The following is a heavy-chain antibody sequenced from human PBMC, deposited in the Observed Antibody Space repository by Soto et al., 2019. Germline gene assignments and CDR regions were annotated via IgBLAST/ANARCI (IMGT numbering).Heavy chain of an antibody. CDR1: GGSISSGDYY. Sequence: QVQLQEAGPGLVKPSQTLSLTCTVSGGSISSGDYYWSWIRQPPGKGLEWIGYIYYSGSTYYNPSLKSRVTISVDTSKNQFSLKLISVTAADTAVYYCARAMITFGGVISYDAFDIWGQGTMVTVSS. D-gene: IGHD3-16*02. CDR3: ARAMITFGGVISYDAFDI. J-gene: IGHJ3*02. V-gene: IGHV4-30-4*01. CDR2: IYYSGST.